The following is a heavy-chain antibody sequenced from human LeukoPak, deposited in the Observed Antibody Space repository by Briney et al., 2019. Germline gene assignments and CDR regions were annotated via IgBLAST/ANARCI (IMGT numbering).Heavy chain of an antibody. CDR2: TYYRSKWFN. CDR3: ARDRIAVTGSRWDAFDV. V-gene: IGHV6-1*01. Sequence: SQTLSLTCAISGDSVSSKSAAWNWIRQSPSRGLEWLGRTYYRSKWFNDYVVSVKSRITFNPDTSKNQFSLQLNSVTPEDTAVYYCARDRIAVTGSRWDAFDVWGQGTMVTVSS. J-gene: IGHJ3*01. D-gene: IGHD6-19*01. CDR1: GDSVSSKSAA.